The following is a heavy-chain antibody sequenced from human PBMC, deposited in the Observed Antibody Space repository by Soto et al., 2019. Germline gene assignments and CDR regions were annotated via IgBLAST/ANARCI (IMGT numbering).Heavy chain of an antibody. Sequence: QVQLQESGPGLVKPSETLSLTCTVSGGSISSYYWSWIRQPAGKGLEWIGRIYTSGSTNYNPSLKSRVIMSVDTSKNQFSLKLSSVTAVDTAVYYCARVVTEYSSGNWFDPWGQGTLVTVSS. V-gene: IGHV4-4*07. D-gene: IGHD6-19*01. J-gene: IGHJ5*02. CDR1: GGSISSYY. CDR2: IYTSGST. CDR3: ARVVTEYSSGNWFDP.